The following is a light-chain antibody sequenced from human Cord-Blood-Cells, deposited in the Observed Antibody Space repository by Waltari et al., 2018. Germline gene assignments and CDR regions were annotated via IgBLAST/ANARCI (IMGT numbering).Light chain of an antibody. Sequence: QSVLTQPPSVSAAPGQKVTISCSGSSSNIGKNYVSWYQQPPGTAPKLLIYDNNKRPSGIPDRFSGSKSGTSATLGITGLQTGDEADYYCGTWDSSLSDWVFGGGTKLTVL. V-gene: IGLV1-51*01. J-gene: IGLJ3*02. CDR2: DNN. CDR3: GTWDSSLSDWV. CDR1: SSNIGKNY.